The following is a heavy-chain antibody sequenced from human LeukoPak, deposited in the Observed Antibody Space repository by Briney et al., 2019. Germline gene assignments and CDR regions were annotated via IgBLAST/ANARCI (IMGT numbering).Heavy chain of an antibody. CDR3: ARDRAVDLDTNGFYYNRGLNY. CDR1: GDSMSHYY. V-gene: IGHV4-4*07. CDR2: IYYTGTT. Sequence: PSETLSLTCIVSGDSMSHYYWNWIRQPAGRGLEWIGRIYYTGTTNYNPSLESRVTMSIDMSKNHFSLNLTSVTAADTAVYFCARDRAVDLDTNGFYYNRGLNYWGQGALVTVS. J-gene: IGHJ4*02. D-gene: IGHD3-22*01.